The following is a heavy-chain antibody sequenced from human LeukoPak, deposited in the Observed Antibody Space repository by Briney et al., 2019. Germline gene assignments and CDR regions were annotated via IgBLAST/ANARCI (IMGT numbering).Heavy chain of an antibody. CDR3: TTDEPTYYYDSSGYSY. CDR1: GFTFSNAW. CDR2: IKSKTDGGTT. J-gene: IGHJ4*02. D-gene: IGHD3-22*01. Sequence: PGGSLRLSFAASGFTFSNAWMSWVRQAPGKGLEWVGRIKSKTDGGTTDYAAPVKGRFTISRDDSKNTLYLQMNSLKTEDTAVYYCTTDEPTYYYDSSGYSYWGQGTLVTVSS. V-gene: IGHV3-15*01.